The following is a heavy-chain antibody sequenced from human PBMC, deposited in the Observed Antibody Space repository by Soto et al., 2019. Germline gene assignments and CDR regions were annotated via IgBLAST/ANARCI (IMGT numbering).Heavy chain of an antibody. J-gene: IGHJ4*02. CDR3: AAGLDPNKVGY. D-gene: IGHD2-2*03. Sequence: QVRLQESGPGLVKPSETLSLTCTVSGGSISPSYWNWVRQPPGKRPEWIGCIYYTGNTHYNPSLKRRVTISRDTSKNQFSLELTSVTAADTAMYFCAAGLDPNKVGYWGQGTLVTVSS. CDR2: IYYTGNT. CDR1: GGSISPSY. V-gene: IGHV4-59*01.